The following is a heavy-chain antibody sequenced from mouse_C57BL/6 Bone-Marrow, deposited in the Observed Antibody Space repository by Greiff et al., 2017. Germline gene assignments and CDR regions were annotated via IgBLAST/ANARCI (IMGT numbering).Heavy chain of an antibody. CDR2: INPYNGGP. D-gene: IGHD2-4*01. J-gene: IGHJ3*01. CDR1: GYTFTDYY. V-gene: IGHV1-19*01. Sequence: VHVKQSGPVLVKPGASVQMSCKASGYTFTDYYMNWVKQSHGKSLEWIGVINPYNGGPSYNQKFTGKGTLTVDKSSSTAYMELNSLTSEDSAVYYCAREDYDYDLAWFAYWGQGTLVTVSA. CDR3: AREDYDYDLAWFAY.